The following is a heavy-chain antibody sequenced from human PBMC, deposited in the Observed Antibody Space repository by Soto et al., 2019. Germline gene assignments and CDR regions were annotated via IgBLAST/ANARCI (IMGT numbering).Heavy chain of an antibody. CDR2: INNDGSAA. V-gene: IGHV3-74*01. Sequence: GGSLRLSCSASGFTFSIYWMHWVRPVPGKGLLWVSRINNDGSAATYADSVKGRFTISRDNAKNTVYLQMNSLRAEDTAVYYCAKEVAVVGSFLYYYYAMDVWGQGNTVTVSS. CDR3: AKEVAVVGSFLYYYYAMDV. CDR1: GFTFSIYW. D-gene: IGHD6-19*01. J-gene: IGHJ6*02.